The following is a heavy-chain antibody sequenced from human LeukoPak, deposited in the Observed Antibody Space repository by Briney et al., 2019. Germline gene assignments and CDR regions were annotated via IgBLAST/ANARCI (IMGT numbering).Heavy chain of an antibody. CDR1: GFSFSRYG. V-gene: IGHV3-30*18. D-gene: IGHD1-26*01. J-gene: IGHJ4*02. Sequence: GRSLRLSCAASGFSFSRYGIHWVRQAPGKGLEWVAVISYDGRSKYYANSVKGRFAISRDDFKNTVYLQMNSLRAEDTAVYYCAKEWELPGLDYWGQGTLVTVSS. CDR2: ISYDGRSK. CDR3: AKEWELPGLDY.